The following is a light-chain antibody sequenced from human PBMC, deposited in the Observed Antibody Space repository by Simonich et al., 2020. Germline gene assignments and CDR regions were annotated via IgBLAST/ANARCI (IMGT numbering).Light chain of an antibody. J-gene: IGKJ4*01. V-gene: IGKV3-11*01. CDR3: QQRSNWPLT. CDR2: GAS. Sequence: EIVMTQSPATMSVSTGERATLSCRASQSVRSNLAWYQQKHGQAPRPLIYGASTRATGSPARFSGSGSGTDFTLTISSLEPEDFAVYYCQQRSNWPLTFGGGTKVEIK. CDR1: QSVRSN.